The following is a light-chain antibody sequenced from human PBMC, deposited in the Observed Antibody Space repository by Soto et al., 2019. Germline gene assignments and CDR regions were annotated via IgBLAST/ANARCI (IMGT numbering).Light chain of an antibody. CDR1: RNDVGGFNY. J-gene: IGLJ2*01. CDR3: SSYVGSNNLL. CDR2: EVT. Sequence: QSALTQPPSASGSPGQSVTISCTGTRNDVGGFNYVSWYQQHTGKAPKLIIYEVTKRPSGVPDRFSGSKFGNTASLTVSGLQAEDEADYYCSSYVGSNNLLFGGGTKLTVL. V-gene: IGLV2-8*01.